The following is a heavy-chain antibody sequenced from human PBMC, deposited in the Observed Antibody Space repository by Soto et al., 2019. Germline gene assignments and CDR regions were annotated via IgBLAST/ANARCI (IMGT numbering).Heavy chain of an antibody. J-gene: IGHJ4*02. D-gene: IGHD1-26*01. CDR2: ISGSGGST. CDR1: GFTFSSYA. V-gene: IGHV3-23*01. Sequence: GGSLRLSCAASGFTFSSYAMSWVRQAPGKGLEWVSVISGSGGSTYNADSVKGRFTISRDNSKNTLYLQMNSLRAEDTAVYYCAKAPLVGANYPWDYWGQGTLVTVSS. CDR3: AKAPLVGANYPWDY.